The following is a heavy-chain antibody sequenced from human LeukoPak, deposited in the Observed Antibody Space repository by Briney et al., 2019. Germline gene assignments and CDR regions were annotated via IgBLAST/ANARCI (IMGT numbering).Heavy chain of an antibody. CDR1: GGSISSSSYY. J-gene: IGHJ4*02. Sequence: PSETLSLTCTVSGGSISSSSYYWGWIRQPPGKGLEWIGSIYYSGSTYYNPSLKSRVTISVDTSKNQFSLKLSSVTAADTAVYYCARVEREYCSSTSCSSTYYFDYWGQGTLVTVSS. CDR2: IYYSGST. V-gene: IGHV4-39*07. D-gene: IGHD2-2*01. CDR3: ARVEREYCSSTSCSSTYYFDY.